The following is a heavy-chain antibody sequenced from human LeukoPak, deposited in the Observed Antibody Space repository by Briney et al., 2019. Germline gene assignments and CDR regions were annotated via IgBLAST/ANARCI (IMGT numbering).Heavy chain of an antibody. V-gene: IGHV3-7*01. CDR3: ARRGPFFDY. CDR2: IKQDGSET. CDR1: GFTFSSYW. Sequence: GGSPRLSCVTSGFTFSSYWMSWVRQAPGKGLEWVANIKQDGSETYYVDSVKGRFTISRDNAKNSLYLQMNSLRAEDTSIYYCARRGPFFDYWGQGILVTVSS. J-gene: IGHJ4*02. D-gene: IGHD3-10*01.